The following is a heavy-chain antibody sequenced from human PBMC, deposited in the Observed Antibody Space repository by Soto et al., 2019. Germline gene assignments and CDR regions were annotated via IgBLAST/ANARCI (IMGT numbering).Heavy chain of an antibody. CDR3: ARTNYYDSSGYPGDWFDP. Sequence: ASVKVSCKASGYTFTSYGISWVRQAPGQGREWMGWISAYNGNTNYEQKLQGRVTMTTDTSTSTAYMELRSLRSDDTAVYYCARTNYYDSSGYPGDWFDPWGQGTLVTVSS. D-gene: IGHD3-22*01. V-gene: IGHV1-18*01. J-gene: IGHJ5*02. CDR1: GYTFTSYG. CDR2: ISAYNGNT.